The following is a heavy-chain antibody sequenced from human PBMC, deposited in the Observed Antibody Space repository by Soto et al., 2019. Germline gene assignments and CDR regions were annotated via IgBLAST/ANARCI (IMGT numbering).Heavy chain of an antibody. V-gene: IGHV3-74*01. D-gene: IGHD3-10*01. CDR3: ERDYTVRGVLNH. Sequence: EVQLVESGGGLVQPGGSLRLSCAASGFTFSSYWMHWVRQAPGKGLVWVSRINSDESSTNYADSVRGRFTISRDNAKNTLYLQMNSLRAEDTAVYYCERDYTVRGVLNHWGQGTLVTVSS. J-gene: IGHJ5*02. CDR2: INSDESST. CDR1: GFTFSSYW.